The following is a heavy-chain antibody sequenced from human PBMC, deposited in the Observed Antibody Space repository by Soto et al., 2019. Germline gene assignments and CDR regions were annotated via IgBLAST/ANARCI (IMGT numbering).Heavy chain of an antibody. CDR2: IDGDGSRT. J-gene: IGHJ4*02. Sequence: EVQLVESGGGLVQPGGSLRLSCAASGFTFSGYWMHWVRQAPGKGLVWVSRIDGDGSRTNYADSVKGRFTISRDNAKNTLYLQMNSLGAEDTAVYYCARELASYNDYWGQGTLVTVSS. D-gene: IGHD1-1*01. V-gene: IGHV3-74*01. CDR1: GFTFSGYW. CDR3: ARELASYNDY.